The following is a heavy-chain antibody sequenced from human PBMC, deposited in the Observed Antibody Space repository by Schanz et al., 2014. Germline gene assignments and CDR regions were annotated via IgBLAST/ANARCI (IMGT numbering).Heavy chain of an antibody. V-gene: IGHV1-18*01. J-gene: IGHJ4*02. Sequence: QVQVVQSGAEVKKPGASVKVSCKTSGYTFSDYGITWVRQAPGQGLEWVGWISPYTGNTHYFDKMEGRVTMTTDTSTSTAYMELRSLRSDDTAVYYCARGFDFWDRWGQGTLVIVSS. CDR1: GYTFSDYG. CDR3: ARGFDFWDR. D-gene: IGHD3-3*01. CDR2: ISPYTGNT.